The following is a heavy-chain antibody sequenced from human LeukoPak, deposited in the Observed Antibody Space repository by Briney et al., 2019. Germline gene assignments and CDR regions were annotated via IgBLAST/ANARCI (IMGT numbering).Heavy chain of an antibody. D-gene: IGHD3-3*01. CDR3: ARHDFWSGFKGGDY. Sequence: GGSLRLSCAASGFTFSSNNMNWVRQVPGKGLEWVSSINGNGGSTAYADSVKGRFTISRDNAKNSLFLQMNSLRAEDTAFYYCARHDFWSGFKGGDYWGQGTLVTVSS. CDR2: INGNGGST. J-gene: IGHJ4*02. V-gene: IGHV3-20*04. CDR1: GFTFSSNN.